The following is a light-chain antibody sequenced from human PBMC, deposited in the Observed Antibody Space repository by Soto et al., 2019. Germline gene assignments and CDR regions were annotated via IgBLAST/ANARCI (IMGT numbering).Light chain of an antibody. V-gene: IGKV1-5*01. CDR3: QQYNSYSVNA. CDR2: DAS. J-gene: IGKJ2*01. CDR1: QSISGW. Sequence: DIQMTQSPYTLSPSVGDRVSITCRASQSISGWLAWYQQKPGKAPKLLIYDASSLESGVPSRFSGSGSGTEFPLTISRLQPDDFATYYCQQYNSYSVNAFGQGTKVDIK.